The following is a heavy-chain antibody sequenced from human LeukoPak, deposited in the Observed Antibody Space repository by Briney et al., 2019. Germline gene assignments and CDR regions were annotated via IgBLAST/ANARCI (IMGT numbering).Heavy chain of an antibody. Sequence: PSETLSLTCTVSGGSISSYFWSWLRQPPGKGLEWIGYISYTGSTSYNPSLKSRLTISVDTAKNQFSLKLSSVTAADTAVYYCVTSTYSSGWYNWFDPWGQGTLVTVSS. D-gene: IGHD6-19*01. J-gene: IGHJ5*02. CDR2: ISYTGST. V-gene: IGHV4-59*08. CDR1: GGSISSYF. CDR3: VTSTYSSGWYNWFDP.